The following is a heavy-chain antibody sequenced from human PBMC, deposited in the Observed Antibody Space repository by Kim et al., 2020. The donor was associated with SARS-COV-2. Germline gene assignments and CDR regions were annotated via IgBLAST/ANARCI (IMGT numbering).Heavy chain of an antibody. CDR3: ARATVTTETYYYYYYGMDV. CDR1: GGSISSYY. Sequence: SETLSLTCTVSGGSISSYYWSWIRQPPGKGLEWIGYIYYSGSTNYNPSLKSRVTISVDTSKNQFSLKLSSVTAADTAVYYCARATVTTETYYYYYYGMDVWGQGTTVTVSS. V-gene: IGHV4-59*13. D-gene: IGHD4-17*01. J-gene: IGHJ6*02. CDR2: IYYSGST.